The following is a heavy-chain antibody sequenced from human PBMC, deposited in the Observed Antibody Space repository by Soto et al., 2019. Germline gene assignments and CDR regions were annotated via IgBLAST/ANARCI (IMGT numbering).Heavy chain of an antibody. CDR1: GFTFSSYG. CDR2: IWYDGSNK. V-gene: IGHV3-33*01. D-gene: IGHD2-15*01. CDR3: ARDGYCSGGSCYSVPVFDY. Sequence: PGGSLRLSCAASGFTFSSYGMHWVRQAQGKGLEWVAVIWYDGSNKYYADSVKGRFTISRDNSKNTLYLQMNSLRAEDTAVYYCARDGYCSGGSCYSVPVFDYWGQGT. J-gene: IGHJ4*02.